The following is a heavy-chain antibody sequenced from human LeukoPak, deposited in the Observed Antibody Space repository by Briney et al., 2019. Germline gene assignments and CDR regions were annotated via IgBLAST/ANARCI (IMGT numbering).Heavy chain of an antibody. CDR2: IAGSGGGT. V-gene: IGHV3-23*01. CDR1: GFTFSSYA. D-gene: IGHD3-22*01. Sequence: PGGSLRLSCAASGFTFSSYAMSWVRQAPGKGLEWVSVIAGSGGGTYYADSVKGRFTISRDNFKNTFFLQMNSLRAEDTAIYYCAKDQLGYYDSNGRLYYGMDVWGQGTTVTVSS. J-gene: IGHJ6*02. CDR3: AKDQLGYYDSNGRLYYGMDV.